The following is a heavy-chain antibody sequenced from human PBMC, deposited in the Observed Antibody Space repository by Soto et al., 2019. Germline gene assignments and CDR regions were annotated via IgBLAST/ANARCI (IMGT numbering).Heavy chain of an antibody. CDR2: IYYSGST. Sequence: SGTPSLTRPVSGGPISNSSYYRGRVRPPPGKGLEWIGSIYYSGSTYYNPSLKSRVTISVDTSKNQFSLKLSSVTAADTAVYYCAVGYCSGGSCFTLYYWGQGTLVTVSS. CDR1: GGPISNSSYY. J-gene: IGHJ4*02. D-gene: IGHD2-15*01. V-gene: IGHV4-39*05. CDR3: AVGYCSGGSCFTLYY.